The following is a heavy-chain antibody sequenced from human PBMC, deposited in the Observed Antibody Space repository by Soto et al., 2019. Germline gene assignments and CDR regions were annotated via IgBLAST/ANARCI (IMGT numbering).Heavy chain of an antibody. CDR2: TYYRSKWYN. V-gene: IGHV6-1*01. CDR3: ARDRSGSGWFNAFDI. CDR1: GDGVFSSTAA. J-gene: IGHJ3*02. Sequence: PSQTLSLTCAISGDGVFSSTAAWNWIRQSPSRGLEWLGRTYYRSKWYNDYAVSVKSRITINPDTSKHQFSLQLNSVTPEDTAVYYCARDRSGSGWFNAFDIWGHGTMVTVSS. D-gene: IGHD6-19*01.